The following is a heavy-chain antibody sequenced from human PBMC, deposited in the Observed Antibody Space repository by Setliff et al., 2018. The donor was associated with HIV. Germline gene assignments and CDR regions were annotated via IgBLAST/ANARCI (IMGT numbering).Heavy chain of an antibody. D-gene: IGHD6-19*01. CDR3: ARLGIGRYCNISSCYLNQ. CDR2: IKEDGSEK. Sequence: PGGSLRLSCAASGFTFSRYWMSWVRQAPGKGLEWVANIKEDGSEKYYVDSVKGRFTISRDNSKNTLYLQMNSLRAEDTAVYYCARLGIGRYCNISSCYLNQWGQGTLVTVSS. J-gene: IGHJ4*02. CDR1: GFTFSRYW. V-gene: IGHV3-7*01.